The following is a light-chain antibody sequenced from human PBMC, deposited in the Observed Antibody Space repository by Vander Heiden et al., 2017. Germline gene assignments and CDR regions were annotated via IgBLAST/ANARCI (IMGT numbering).Light chain of an antibody. J-gene: IGKJ2*01. Sequence: EIVLTQPPATLSVSPGERATLSCRASQSVSSNLAWYQQKPGQAPRLLIYGASTRATGIPARFSGSGSGTEFTLTISSLQSEDFAVYYCQQNNNWPPVTFGQGTKLEIK. CDR2: GAS. V-gene: IGKV3-15*01. CDR1: QSVSSN. CDR3: QQNNNWPPVT.